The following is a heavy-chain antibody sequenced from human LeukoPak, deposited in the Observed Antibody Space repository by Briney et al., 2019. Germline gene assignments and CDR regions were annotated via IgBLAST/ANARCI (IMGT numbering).Heavy chain of an antibody. CDR1: GGSTSRHY. Sequence: SETLSLTCTLSGGSTSRHYWSWIRQSPGKGLEWIGCIYNSGSTRYNPSLKSRVTISEDTSQNQFSLRLNSVTAADTAVYFCARASVGAIFYYGMDVWGQGTTVTVSS. D-gene: IGHD2-21*01. J-gene: IGHJ6*02. CDR2: IYNSGST. CDR3: ARASVGAIFYYGMDV. V-gene: IGHV4-59*11.